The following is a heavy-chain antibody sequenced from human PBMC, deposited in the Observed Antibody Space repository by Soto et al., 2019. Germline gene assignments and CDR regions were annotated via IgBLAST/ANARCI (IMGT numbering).Heavy chain of an antibody. D-gene: IGHD3-16*01. CDR1: GGTFSSYA. CDR3: ARAGRLRGGLGDFDY. V-gene: IGHV1-69*13. J-gene: IGHJ4*02. Sequence: ASVKVSCKASGGTFSSYAISWVRQAPGQGLEWMGGIIPIFGTANYAQKFQGRVTITADESTSTAYMELSSLRSEDTAVYYCARAGRLRGGLGDFDYWGQGTLVTVSS. CDR2: IIPIFGTA.